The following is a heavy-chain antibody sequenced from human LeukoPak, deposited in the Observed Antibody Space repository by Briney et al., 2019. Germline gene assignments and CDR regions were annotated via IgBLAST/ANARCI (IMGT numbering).Heavy chain of an antibody. V-gene: IGHV1-69*13. D-gene: IGHD2-2*02. J-gene: IGHJ6*02. CDR1: GGTFSGYA. CDR3: ASPNTVNYYYGMDV. CDR2: IIPIFGTA. Sequence: SVKVSCKASGGTFSGYAISWVRQAPGQGLEWMGGIIPIFGTANYAQKFQGRVTITADESTSTAYMELSSLRSEDTAVYYCASPNTVNYYYGMDVWGQGTTVTVSS.